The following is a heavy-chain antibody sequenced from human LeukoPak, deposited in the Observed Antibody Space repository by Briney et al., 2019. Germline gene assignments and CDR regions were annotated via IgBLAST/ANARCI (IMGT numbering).Heavy chain of an antibody. CDR3: TKDLPFTGGGAIVY. CDR2: IKSKLSGGTA. V-gene: IGHV3-15*01. Sequence: GGSLRLSCAASGLTFSDAWMTWVRQAPGKGLEWVGHIKSKLSGGTADYPAPVKGRFTISRDDSKNTVYLQMDTLKTEDTAVYYCTKDLPFTGGGAIVYWGQGTVVTVSS. J-gene: IGHJ4*02. D-gene: IGHD3-16*02. CDR1: GLTFSDAW.